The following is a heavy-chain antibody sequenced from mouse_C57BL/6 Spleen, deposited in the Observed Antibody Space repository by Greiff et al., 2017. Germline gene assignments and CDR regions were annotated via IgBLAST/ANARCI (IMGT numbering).Heavy chain of an antibody. CDR2: IYPGDGAT. Sequence: VQLQQSGPELVKPGASVKISCKASGYAFSSSWMNWVKQRPGKGLEWIGRIYPGDGATNYNGKFKGKATLTADKASSTAYMHLSSLTSEDSAVYFCARDYGSSLDYWGQGTTLTVSS. D-gene: IGHD1-1*01. J-gene: IGHJ2*01. CDR1: GYAFSSSW. V-gene: IGHV1-82*01. CDR3: ARDYGSSLDY.